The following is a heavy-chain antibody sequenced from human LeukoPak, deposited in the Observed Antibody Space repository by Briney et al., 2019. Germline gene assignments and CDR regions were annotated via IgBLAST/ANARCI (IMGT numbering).Heavy chain of an antibody. CDR1: GFTFSSYA. D-gene: IGHD2-2*01. CDR3: AKDLRGRCSSTSCYPPGY. Sequence: GGSLRLSCAASGFTFSSYAMSWVRQAPGKGLEWVSVITGNGVSTFYADSVKDRFTISRDNSKNTLYLQMNSLRAEDTAVYFCAKDLRGRCSSTSCYPPGYWGQGTLVTVSS. J-gene: IGHJ4*02. V-gene: IGHV3-23*01. CDR2: ITGNGVST.